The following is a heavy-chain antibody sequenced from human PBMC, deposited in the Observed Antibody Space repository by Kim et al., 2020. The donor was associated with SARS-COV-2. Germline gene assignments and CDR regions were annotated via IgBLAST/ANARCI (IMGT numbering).Heavy chain of an antibody. J-gene: IGHJ4*02. CDR2: ISYDGSNK. V-gene: IGHV3-33*05. CDR3: ARGSERWVGY. CDR1: GFTFSSYG. D-gene: IGHD1-1*01. Sequence: GGSLRLSCAASGFTFSSYGMHWVRQAPGKGLEWVAVISYDGSNKYYADSVKGRFTISRDNSKNTLYLQMNSLRAEYTAVYYCARGSERWVGYWGQGTLVTVSS.